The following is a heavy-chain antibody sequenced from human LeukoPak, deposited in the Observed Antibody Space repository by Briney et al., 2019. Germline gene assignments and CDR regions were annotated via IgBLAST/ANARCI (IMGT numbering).Heavy chain of an antibody. V-gene: IGHV3-72*01. Sequence: PGGSLRLSCAASGFTLSDHYMDWVRQAPGKGLEWVGRARNKANSYTTEYAASVKDRFTISRDDSENSLYLQMNSLKTEDTAVYYCARVRYCSSTTCRGAFDIWGQGTMVTVSS. J-gene: IGHJ3*02. D-gene: IGHD2-2*01. CDR2: ARNKANSYTT. CDR1: GFTLSDHY. CDR3: ARVRYCSSTTCRGAFDI.